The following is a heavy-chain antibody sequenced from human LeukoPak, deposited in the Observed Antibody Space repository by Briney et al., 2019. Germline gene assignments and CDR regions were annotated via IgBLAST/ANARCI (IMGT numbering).Heavy chain of an antibody. D-gene: IGHD2-8*01. CDR3: ASKSMQSDY. CDR2: IYYNGAT. V-gene: IGHV4-59*12. Sequence: SETLSLTCTVSGGSISSYYWSWIRQPPGKGLEWIAYIYYNGATNYNPSLKSRVTISVDTSKNEFSLRLNSVTAADTAVYYCASKSMQSDYWGQGTLVTVSS. CDR1: GGSISSYY. J-gene: IGHJ4*02.